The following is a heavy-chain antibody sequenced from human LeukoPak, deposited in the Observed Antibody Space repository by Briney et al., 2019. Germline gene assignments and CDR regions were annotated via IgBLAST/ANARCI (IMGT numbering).Heavy chain of an antibody. J-gene: IGHJ6*03. Sequence: GGSLRLSCTASGFTFSGAWMTWVRQAPGKGLEWVAFIRYDGSNKYYAGSVKGRFTISRDNSKNTLYLQMNSLRAEDTAVYYCAKDPRYSGYDSYYYYYMDVWGKGTTVTISS. V-gene: IGHV3-30*02. CDR2: IRYDGSNK. D-gene: IGHD5-12*01. CDR3: AKDPRYSGYDSYYYYYMDV. CDR1: GFTFSGAW.